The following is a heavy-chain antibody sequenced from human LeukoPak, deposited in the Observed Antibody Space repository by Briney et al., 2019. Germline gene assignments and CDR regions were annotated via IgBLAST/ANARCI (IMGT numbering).Heavy chain of an antibody. Sequence: PGASLRLSCAASGFTFRSYAMSWVRQAPGKGLEWVSAISGSGGSTYYADSVKGRFTISRDNSKNTLYLQMNSLRAEDTAVYYCAKDMGYSSGIDYWGQGTLVTVSS. CDR1: GFTFRSYA. CDR2: ISGSGGST. V-gene: IGHV3-23*01. J-gene: IGHJ4*02. D-gene: IGHD6-19*01. CDR3: AKDMGYSSGIDY.